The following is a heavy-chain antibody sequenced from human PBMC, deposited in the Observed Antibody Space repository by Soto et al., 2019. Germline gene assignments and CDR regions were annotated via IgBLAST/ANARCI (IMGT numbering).Heavy chain of an antibody. J-gene: IGHJ4*02. V-gene: IGHV4-31*03. Sequence: SETLSLTCTVSGGSLNSGGYYWSWIRQHPGKGLEWVGYIYYSGTTYYNPSPQSRLTISRDTPKNQFSLKLTSVTAADTAVYYFARRDDCTNGMCFMNYFDSWGQGVLVTVSS. CDR1: GGSLNSGGYY. CDR3: ARRDDCTNGMCFMNYFDS. D-gene: IGHD2-8*01. CDR2: IYYSGTT.